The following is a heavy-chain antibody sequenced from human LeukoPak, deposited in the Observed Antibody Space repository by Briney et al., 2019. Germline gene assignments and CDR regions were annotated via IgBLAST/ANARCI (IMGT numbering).Heavy chain of an antibody. J-gene: IGHJ6*03. Sequence: PGGSLRLSCTTSGFSFDDFAMSWFRQAPGKGLEWITSIRSRSYGGTTDYAASVRGRFSISRDASKSIAYLQVNSLKPEDTAVYFCSTVQPGRSRSFYYYMDVWGKGTTVTVSS. CDR3: STVQPGRSRSFYYYMDV. V-gene: IGHV3-49*03. CDR1: GFSFDDFA. D-gene: IGHD1-14*01. CDR2: IRSRSYGGTT.